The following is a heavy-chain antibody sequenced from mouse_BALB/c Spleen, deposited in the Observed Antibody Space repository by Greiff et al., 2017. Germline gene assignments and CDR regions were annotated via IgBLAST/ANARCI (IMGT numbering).Heavy chain of an antibody. CDR1: GFTFSNYW. J-gene: IGHJ4*01. CDR3: TKVWNFYYAMDY. CDR2: IRLKSNNYAT. D-gene: IGHD2-10*02. Sequence: EVKLVESGGGLVQPGGSMKLSCVASGFTFSNYWMNWVRQSPEKGLEWVAEIRLKSNNYATHYAESVKGRFTISRDDSKSSVYLQMNNLRAEDTGIYYCTKVWNFYYAMDYWGQGTSVTVSS. V-gene: IGHV6-6*02.